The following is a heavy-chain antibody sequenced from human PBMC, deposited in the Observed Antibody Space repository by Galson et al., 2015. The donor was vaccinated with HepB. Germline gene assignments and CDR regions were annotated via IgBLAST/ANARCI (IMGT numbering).Heavy chain of an antibody. CDR2: IIPIFGTA. CDR1: GGTFSSYA. V-gene: IGHV1-69*13. Sequence: SVKVSCKASGGTFSSYAISWVRQAPGQGLEWMGGIIPIFGTANYAQKFQGRVTITADESTSTAYMELSSLRSEDTAVYYCARDISGWYSAFDIWGQGTMVTVSS. D-gene: IGHD6-19*01. J-gene: IGHJ3*02. CDR3: ARDISGWYSAFDI.